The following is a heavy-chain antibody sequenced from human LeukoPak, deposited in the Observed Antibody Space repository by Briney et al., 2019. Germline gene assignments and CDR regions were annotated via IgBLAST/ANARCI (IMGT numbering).Heavy chain of an antibody. D-gene: IGHD3-10*01. CDR1: GGTFSSYA. CDR2: IIPIFGTA. J-gene: IGHJ4*02. Sequence: ASVKVSCEASGGTFSSYAISWVRQAPGQGLEWMGGIIPIFGTANYAQKFQGRVTITADKSTSTAYMELSSLRSEDTAVYYCARVAGSGSYYSDYWGQGTLVTVSS. CDR3: ARVAGSGSYYSDY. V-gene: IGHV1-69*06.